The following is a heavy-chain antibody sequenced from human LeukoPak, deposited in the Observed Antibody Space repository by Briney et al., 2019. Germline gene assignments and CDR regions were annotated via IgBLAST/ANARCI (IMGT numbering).Heavy chain of an antibody. J-gene: IGHJ5*02. CDR3: ARIRGIRRSLEWFQNWFDP. CDR1: GGSISSSSYY. CDR2: IYYSGST. Sequence: SETLSLTCTVSGGSISSSSYYWGWIRQPPGKGLEWIGSIYYSGSTYYNPSLKSRVTISVDTSKNQFSLKLSSVTAADTAVYYCARIRGIRRSLEWFQNWFDPWGQGTLVTVSS. V-gene: IGHV4-39*07. D-gene: IGHD3-3*01.